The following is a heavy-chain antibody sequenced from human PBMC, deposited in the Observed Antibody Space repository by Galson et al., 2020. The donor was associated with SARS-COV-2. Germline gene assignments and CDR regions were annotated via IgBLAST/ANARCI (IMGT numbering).Heavy chain of an antibody. CDR2: IDHSGNT. Sequence: SETLSLTCAVYGGSFSGYYWTWISQTPGKGLEWIGAIDHSGNTHYNPSLKSRVTISVDTSKNQFSLALSSVTAADTAVYYCARVVVGSTRVLVDFWGRGTLVTVSS. CDR1: GGSFSGYY. D-gene: IGHD2-2*01. CDR3: ARVVVGSTRVLVDF. J-gene: IGHJ4*01. V-gene: IGHV4-34*01.